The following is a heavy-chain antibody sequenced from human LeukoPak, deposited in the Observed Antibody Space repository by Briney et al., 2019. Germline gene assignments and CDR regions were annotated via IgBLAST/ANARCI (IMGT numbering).Heavy chain of an antibody. Sequence: GASVKVSCKASGYIFTRYAIHWLRQAPGQRLEWLGWINAGAGGTKYSQRFQGRVTITRDTSASTAYMELSSLRFEETGVYYCAREFLNSGTFDYWGQGALVTVSS. D-gene: IGHD1-26*01. CDR2: INAGAGGT. V-gene: IGHV1-3*01. J-gene: IGHJ4*02. CDR3: AREFLNSGTFDY. CDR1: GYIFTRYA.